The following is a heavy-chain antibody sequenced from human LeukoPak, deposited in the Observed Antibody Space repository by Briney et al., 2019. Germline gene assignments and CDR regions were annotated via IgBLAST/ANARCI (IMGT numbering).Heavy chain of an antibody. V-gene: IGHV3-53*01. CDR3: ARGKPAAGSYYFDY. Sequence: GGSLRLSCAASGFTVSSNYMNWVRQAPGKGLEWVSVLYSGGTTYYADSLKGRFTISRDDSKNTLYLQMNSLRTEDTAVYYCARGKPAAGSYYFDYWGQGTLVTVSS. CDR1: GFTVSSNY. CDR2: LYSGGTT. D-gene: IGHD6-13*01. J-gene: IGHJ4*02.